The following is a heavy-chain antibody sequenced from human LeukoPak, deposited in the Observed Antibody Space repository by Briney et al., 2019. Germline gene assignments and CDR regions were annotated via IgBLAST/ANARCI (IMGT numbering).Heavy chain of an antibody. CDR2: IHHSGNT. Sequence: PSETLSLTCTVSGGSISSYYWSWIRQPPGKGLEWIGYIHHSGNTNYNPSLKSRVTISVDTSKNQFSLKLRSVTAADTAVYYCARYYCSSSSCYTWWFDPWGQGTLVTVSS. J-gene: IGHJ5*02. CDR1: GGSISSYY. D-gene: IGHD2-2*02. V-gene: IGHV4-59*01. CDR3: ARYYCSSSSCYTWWFDP.